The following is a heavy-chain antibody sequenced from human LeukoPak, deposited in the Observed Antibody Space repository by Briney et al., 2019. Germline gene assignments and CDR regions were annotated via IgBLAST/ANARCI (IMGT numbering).Heavy chain of an antibody. V-gene: IGHV1-46*01. Sequence: ASVKVSCKASGYTFTSYYMHWVRQAPGQGLEWMGIINPSGGSTSYAQKFQGRVTMTRDTSTSTVYMELSSLRSEDTAVYYCARAVIGYCSSTSCSGYYYYMDVWGKGTTVTVSS. D-gene: IGHD2-2*01. CDR2: INPSGGST. J-gene: IGHJ6*03. CDR3: ARAVIGYCSSTSCSGYYYYMDV. CDR1: GYTFTSYY.